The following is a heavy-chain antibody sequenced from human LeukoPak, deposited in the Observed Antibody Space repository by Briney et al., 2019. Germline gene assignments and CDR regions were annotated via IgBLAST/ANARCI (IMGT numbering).Heavy chain of an antibody. V-gene: IGHV3-23*01. J-gene: IGHJ6*03. CDR2: VSGGGTST. D-gene: IGHD6-13*01. Sequence: GGSLRLSCAASGFIFSSCAMSWVRQAPGKGLEWVSTVSGGGTSTYYTDSVKGRFTISRDNSKNTLYLQMNSLRAEDTAVYYCAKDRGYSSSMGYYYMDVWGKGTTVTVSS. CDR1: GFIFSSCA. CDR3: AKDRGYSSSMGYYYMDV.